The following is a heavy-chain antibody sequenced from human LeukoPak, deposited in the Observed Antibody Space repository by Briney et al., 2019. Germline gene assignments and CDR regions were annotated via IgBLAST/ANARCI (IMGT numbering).Heavy chain of an antibody. D-gene: IGHD2-8*01. CDR3: ARDGVAPGLYFDY. Sequence: GGSLRLSCAASGFTFSSYSMNWVRQAPGKGLEWVSYISSSSSTIYYADSVKGRFTISRDNAKNSLYLQMNSLRAEDTAVYYCARDGVAPGLYFDYWGQGNLVTVSS. CDR1: GFTFSSYS. V-gene: IGHV3-48*01. CDR2: ISSSSSTI. J-gene: IGHJ4*02.